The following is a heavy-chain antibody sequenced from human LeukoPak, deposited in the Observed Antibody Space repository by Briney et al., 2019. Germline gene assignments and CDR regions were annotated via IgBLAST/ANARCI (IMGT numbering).Heavy chain of an antibody. CDR1: GGSISGFY. CDR3: ARDPEHCSGGSCYPGWYFDY. CDR2: IHYSGNT. J-gene: IGHJ4*02. D-gene: IGHD2-15*01. Sequence: SETLSLTCTVSGGSISGFYWSWIRQSPWKGLDLIGFIHYSGNTDYNPSFKSRVTISLDTPKNQFSLKLSSVTAADTAVYYCARDPEHCSGGSCYPGWYFDYWGQGTLVTVSS. V-gene: IGHV4-59*12.